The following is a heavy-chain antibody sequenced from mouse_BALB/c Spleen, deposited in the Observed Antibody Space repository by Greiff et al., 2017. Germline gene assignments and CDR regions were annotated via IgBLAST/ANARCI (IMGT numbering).Heavy chain of an antibody. Sequence: EVKLMESGPELVKPGASVKMSCKASGYTFTSYVMHWVKQKPGQGLEWIGYINPYNDGTKYNEKFKGKATLTSDKSSSTAYMELSSLTSEDSAVYYCARSELRSLYAMDYWGQGTSVTVSS. CDR3: ARSELRSLYAMDY. V-gene: IGHV1-14*01. J-gene: IGHJ4*01. D-gene: IGHD1-1*01. CDR2: INPYNDGT. CDR1: GYTFTSYV.